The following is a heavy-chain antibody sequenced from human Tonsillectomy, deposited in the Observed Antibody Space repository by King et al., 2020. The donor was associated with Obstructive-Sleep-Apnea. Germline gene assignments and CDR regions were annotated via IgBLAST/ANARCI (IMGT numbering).Heavy chain of an antibody. CDR3: ARRASGNYYYFDY. V-gene: IGHV3-64*02. D-gene: IGHD1-26*01. Sequence: VQLVESGEGLVQPGGSLRLSCAASGFTFSSYAMHWVRQAPGKGLEYVSAITSNGGGTFYADSVKGRFTISRDNSKKTLYLQMGSLRAEDTAVYYCARRASGNYYYFDYWGQGALVTVSS. CDR1: GFTFSSYA. J-gene: IGHJ4*02. CDR2: ITSNGGGT.